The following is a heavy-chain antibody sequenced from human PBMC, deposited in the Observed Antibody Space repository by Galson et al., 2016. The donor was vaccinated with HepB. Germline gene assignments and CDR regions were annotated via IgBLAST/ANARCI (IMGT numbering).Heavy chain of an antibody. Sequence: SLRLSCAASGFTFSAYSMNWVRQTPGKGLEWISYISASGRTIHYADSVQGRFTMSRDNARSSLSLQMNSLRAEDTAVYYCARDLGSNWRTMYYLDHWGQGNLVTVSS. V-gene: IGHV3-48*04. CDR1: GFTFSAYS. CDR2: ISASGRTI. D-gene: IGHD6-13*01. J-gene: IGHJ4*02. CDR3: ARDLGSNWRTMYYLDH.